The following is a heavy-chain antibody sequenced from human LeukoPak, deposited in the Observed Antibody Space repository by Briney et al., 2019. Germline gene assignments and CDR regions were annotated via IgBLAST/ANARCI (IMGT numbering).Heavy chain of an antibody. D-gene: IGHD3-10*01. Sequence: ASVKVSCKTSGYTFTTYYIHWVRQAPGQGLEGMGMINPSGGSTSYAQKFQGRVTMTGDTSTSTTYVELNSLRSEDTAVYYCARNVASGFDSWGQGTLATVSS. CDR1: GYTFTTYY. CDR2: INPSGGST. J-gene: IGHJ4*02. CDR3: ARNVASGFDS. V-gene: IGHV1-46*01.